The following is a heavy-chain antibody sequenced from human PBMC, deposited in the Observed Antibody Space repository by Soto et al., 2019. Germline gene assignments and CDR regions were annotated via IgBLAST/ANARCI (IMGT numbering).Heavy chain of an antibody. CDR2: ISAYNGNT. Sequence: GASVKVSCKASGYTFTSYGISWVRQAPGQGLEWMGWISAYNGNTNYAQKLQGRVTMTTDTSTSTAYMELRSLRSDDTAVYYCARVQEDYYDSSGYYPPPWFDPWGQGTLVTVSS. CDR1: GYTFTSYG. CDR3: ARVQEDYYDSSGYYPPPWFDP. J-gene: IGHJ5*02. D-gene: IGHD3-22*01. V-gene: IGHV1-18*01.